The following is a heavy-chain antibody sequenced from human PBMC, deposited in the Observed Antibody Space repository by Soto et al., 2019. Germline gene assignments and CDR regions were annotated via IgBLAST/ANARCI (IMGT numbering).Heavy chain of an antibody. CDR2: IYYSGST. CDR1: GGSISSYY. D-gene: IGHD6-6*01. J-gene: IGHJ6*02. Sequence: PSETLSLTCTVSGGSISSYYWSWIRQPPGKGLEWIGYIYYSGSTNYNPSLKSRVTISVDTSKNQFSLKLSSVTAADTAVYYCAGTTWYSSSSGYYYYGMDVWGQGTTVTVSS. V-gene: IGHV4-59*01. CDR3: AGTTWYSSSSGYYYYGMDV.